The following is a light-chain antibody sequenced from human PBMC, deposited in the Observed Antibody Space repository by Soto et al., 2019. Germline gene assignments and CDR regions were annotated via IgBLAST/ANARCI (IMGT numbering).Light chain of an antibody. J-gene: IGKJ3*01. Sequence: DIQMTQSPSSLSASVGDRVIITFQASQDIKKYLNWYQQKPGKAPKLLIYETSNLETGVPSRFSGSGSGTDFTFTISTLQSEDLATYYCQQYDNIPLNFGTGTKVDI. V-gene: IGKV1-33*01. CDR1: QDIKKY. CDR3: QQYDNIPLN. CDR2: ETS.